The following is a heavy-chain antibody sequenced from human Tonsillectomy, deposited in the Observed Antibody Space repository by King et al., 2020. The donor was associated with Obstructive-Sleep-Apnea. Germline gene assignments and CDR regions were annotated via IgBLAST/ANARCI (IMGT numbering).Heavy chain of an antibody. V-gene: IGHV4-59*08. CDR3: ARHGYSSGWAFDY. CDR1: GGSISSYY. CDR2: IYYSGST. Sequence: QLQESGPGLVKPSETLSLTCTVSGGSISSYYWSWIRQPPGKGLEGIGYIYYSGSTNYNPSLKSRVTISVDTSKNQFSLKLSSVTAADTAVYYCARHGYSSGWAFDYWGQGTLVTVSS. D-gene: IGHD6-19*01. J-gene: IGHJ4*02.